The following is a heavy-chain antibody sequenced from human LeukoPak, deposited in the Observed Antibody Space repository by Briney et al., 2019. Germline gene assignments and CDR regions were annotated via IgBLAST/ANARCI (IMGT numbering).Heavy chain of an antibody. CDR1: GYTFTSYY. V-gene: IGHV1-46*01. Sequence: ASVKVSCKASGYTFTSYYMHWVRQAPGQGLEWMGIINPSGGSTSYAQKFQGRVTMTRDTSTSTVYMELSSLRSEDTAVYYCARDRGSYLAYYYYMDVWGKGTTVTVSS. CDR2: INPSGGST. CDR3: ARDRGSYLAYYYYMDV. J-gene: IGHJ6*03. D-gene: IGHD1-26*01.